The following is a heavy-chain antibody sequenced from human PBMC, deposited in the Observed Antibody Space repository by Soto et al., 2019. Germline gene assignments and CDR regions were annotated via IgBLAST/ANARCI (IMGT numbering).Heavy chain of an antibody. V-gene: IGHV4-34*01. D-gene: IGHD6-19*01. CDR2: INHSGST. Sequence: QVQLQQWGAGLLKPSETLSLTCAVYGGSFSGYYWSWIRQPPGKGLEWIGEINHSGSTNYNPSLKSRVTISVDTSKNQFSLKLSSVTAADTAVYYCARGEGRPGRGSLDSSGVSSTFDYWGQGTLVTVSS. J-gene: IGHJ4*02. CDR1: GGSFSGYY. CDR3: ARGEGRPGRGSLDSSGVSSTFDY.